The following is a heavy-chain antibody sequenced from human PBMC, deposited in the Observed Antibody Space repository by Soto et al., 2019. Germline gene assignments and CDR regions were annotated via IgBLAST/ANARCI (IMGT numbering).Heavy chain of an antibody. CDR2: ISTMTRTI. D-gene: IGHD2-21*01. Sequence: SRSLECEASGXILSTYAINSVRQGPRKGLDGFSYISTMTRTIYYADSVKGRLNISRENDKNSRYRQIKSLGDEDTVVYFRARHGRARSAYSSDYYYISAMGVWGQGTTGTVS. CDR1: GXILSTYA. J-gene: IGHJ6*02. V-gene: IGHV3-48*02. CDR3: ARHGRARSAYSSDYYYISAMGV.